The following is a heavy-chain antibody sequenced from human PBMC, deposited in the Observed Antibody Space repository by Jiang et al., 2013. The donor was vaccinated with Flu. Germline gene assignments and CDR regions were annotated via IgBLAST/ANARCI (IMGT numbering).Heavy chain of an antibody. Sequence: QTLSLTCAISGDSVSSNSAAWNWIRQSPSRGLEWLGRTYYRSKWYNDYAVSVKSRITINPDTSKNQFSLQLNSVTPEDTAVYYCARDTVNVGVIITGDWFDPWGQGTLVTVSS. CDR1: GDSVSSNSAA. CDR3: ARDTVNVGVIITGDWFDP. J-gene: IGHJ5*02. D-gene: IGHD3-22*01. CDR2: TYYRSKWYN. V-gene: IGHV6-1*01.